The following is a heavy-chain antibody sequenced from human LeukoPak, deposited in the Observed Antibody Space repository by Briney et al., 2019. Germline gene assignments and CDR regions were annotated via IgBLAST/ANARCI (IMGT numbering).Heavy chain of an antibody. Sequence: GGSLRLSCAASGFIVSSYSLNWVRQAPGKGLEWVASINSISSYIYYADSVKGRFTISRDNAKNSLYLQMNSLRAEDTAVYYCARFERGDAFDIWGQGTMVTVSS. CDR2: INSISSYI. D-gene: IGHD5-24*01. J-gene: IGHJ3*02. CDR3: ARFERGDAFDI. CDR1: GFIVSSYS. V-gene: IGHV3-21*01.